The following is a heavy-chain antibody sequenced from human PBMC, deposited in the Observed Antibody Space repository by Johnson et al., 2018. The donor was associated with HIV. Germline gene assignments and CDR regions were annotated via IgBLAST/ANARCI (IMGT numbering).Heavy chain of an antibody. D-gene: IGHD3-22*01. CDR2: ISYDGSNK. CDR1: GFTFSSFA. CDR3: ASYVDEPGHVSMIPGGAFDV. J-gene: IGHJ3*01. V-gene: IGHV3-30*04. Sequence: QVQLVESGGGVVQPGRSLRLSCEGSGFTFSSFAIHWVRQAPGKGLEWVALISYDGSNKYYSDSVKGRFTISRDNAKNSLYLQMNSLRAEDTAMYYCASYVDEPGHVSMIPGGAFDVWGQGTMVTVSS.